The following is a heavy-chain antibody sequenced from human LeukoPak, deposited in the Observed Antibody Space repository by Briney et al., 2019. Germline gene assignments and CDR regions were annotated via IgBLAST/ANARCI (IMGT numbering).Heavy chain of an antibody. D-gene: IGHD6-19*01. Sequence: PGGSLRLSCAASGVTFGNSWVHWVRQAPGKGLVWVSLINADGSTATYADSVKGRFTISRDNSKNTLYLQMNSLRAEDTAVYYCARLAYSSLLGDYWGQGTLVAVSS. CDR1: GVTFGNSW. CDR3: ARLAYSSLLGDY. J-gene: IGHJ4*02. V-gene: IGHV3-74*01. CDR2: INADGSTA.